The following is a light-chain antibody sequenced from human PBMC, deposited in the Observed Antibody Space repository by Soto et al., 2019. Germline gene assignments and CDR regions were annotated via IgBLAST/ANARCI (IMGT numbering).Light chain of an antibody. CDR2: DVS. V-gene: IGLV2-14*01. J-gene: IGLJ1*01. Sequence: QSVLTQPASVSGSPGQSITISCTGTSSDVGGYNYVSWYQQHPGKAPKLMIYDVSNRPSGVSNRFSGSKSGNTASLTISGLQAEDEYDYYCCSYTSCSTVYVFGAGTKLTVL. CDR1: SSDVGGYNY. CDR3: CSYTSCSTVYV.